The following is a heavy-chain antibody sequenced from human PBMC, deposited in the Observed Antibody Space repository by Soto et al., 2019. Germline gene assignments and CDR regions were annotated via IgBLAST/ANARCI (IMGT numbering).Heavy chain of an antibody. V-gene: IGHV3-23*01. CDR1: GVPFSSYA. CDR2: ISGSGGST. J-gene: IGHJ4*02. Sequence: GGSLRLSCAASGVPFSSYAMSWVRQAPGKGLEWVSAISGSGGSTYYADSVKGRFTISRDNSKNTLYLQMNSLRAEDTAVYYCAKDQQWLAETFDYWGQGTLVTVSS. CDR3: AKDQQWLAETFDY. D-gene: IGHD6-19*01.